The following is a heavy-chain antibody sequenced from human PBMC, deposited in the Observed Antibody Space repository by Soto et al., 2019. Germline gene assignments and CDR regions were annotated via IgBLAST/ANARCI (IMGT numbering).Heavy chain of an antibody. J-gene: IGHJ4*02. CDR1: GFTFTSYA. D-gene: IGHD2-15*01. CDR2: ISSNGGST. CDR3: VKDRWIDY. Sequence: GALRLSCSVFGFTFTSYAMHWVRQAPGKGLEYVSSISSNGGSTYYADSVKGRFTISRDNSKNTLYLQMSSLRAEDTALYYCVKDRWIDYWGQGTLVTVSS. V-gene: IGHV3-64D*06.